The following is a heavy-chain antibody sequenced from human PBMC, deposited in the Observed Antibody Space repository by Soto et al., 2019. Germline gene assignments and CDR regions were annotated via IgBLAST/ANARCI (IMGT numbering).Heavy chain of an antibody. J-gene: IGHJ4*02. CDR1: GGSIRSYY. CDR3: ARGAADTAMVDS. CDR2: IFYSGST. V-gene: IGHV4-59*01. Sequence: SETLSLTCTVSGGSIRSYYWTWIRQPPGKGLEWLGYIFYSGSTFYNPSLRSRVTISIHTSKSQFSLQLTSVTAADTAVYYCARGAADTAMVDSWGQGTLVTVSS. D-gene: IGHD5-18*01.